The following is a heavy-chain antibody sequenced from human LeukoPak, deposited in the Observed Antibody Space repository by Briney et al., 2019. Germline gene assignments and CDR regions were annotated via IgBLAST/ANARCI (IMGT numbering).Heavy chain of an antibody. D-gene: IGHD5-12*01. J-gene: IGHJ4*02. V-gene: IGHV3-21*01. CDR2: ISSSSSYI. CDR1: GFTFSSYS. Sequence: GGSLRLSCAASGFTFSSYSMNWVRQAPGKGLEWVSSISSSSSYIYYAGSVKGRFTISRDNAKNSLYLQMNSLRAEDTAVYYCASESGYKPAGGDYWGQRTLVTVSS. CDR3: ASESGYKPAGGDY.